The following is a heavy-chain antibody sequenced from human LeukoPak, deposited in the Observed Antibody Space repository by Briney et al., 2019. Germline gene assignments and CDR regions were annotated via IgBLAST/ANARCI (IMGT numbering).Heavy chain of an antibody. CDR1: GGSISSSSYY. V-gene: IGHV4-39*07. CDR2: IYYSGST. J-gene: IGHJ5*02. CDR3: ARVKASAGGASWFDP. Sequence: SETLSLTCTVSGGSISSSSYYWGWIRQPPGKGLEWIGSIYYSGSTYYNPSLKSRVTISVDTSKNQFSLKLSSVTAADTAVYYCARVKASAGGASWFDPWGQGTLVTVSS. D-gene: IGHD3-10*01.